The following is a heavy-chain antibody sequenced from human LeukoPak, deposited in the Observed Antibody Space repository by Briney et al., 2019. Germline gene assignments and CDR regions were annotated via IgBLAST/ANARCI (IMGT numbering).Heavy chain of an antibody. CDR2: INPNSGGT. CDR1: GYTFTAYH. J-gene: IGHJ5*02. D-gene: IGHD3-10*01. CDR3: AVSDTVRGAWLDP. V-gene: IGHV1-2*02. Sequence: ASVTVSCKASGYTFTAYHMHWVRQAPGQGLEWMGWINPNSGGTNYEQKFQGRVTMTRDTSISTAYMELSRLRSDDTAVYYCAVSDTVRGAWLDPWGQRTLVTVSS.